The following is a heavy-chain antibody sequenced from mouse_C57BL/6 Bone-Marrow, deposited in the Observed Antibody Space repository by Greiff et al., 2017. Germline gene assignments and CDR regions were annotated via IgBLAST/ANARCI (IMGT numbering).Heavy chain of an antibody. V-gene: IGHV5-9-1*02. CDR2: ISSGGDYI. Sequence: EVKLVESGEGLVKPGGSLKLSCAASGFTFRSYAMSWVRQTPEKRLEWVAYISSGGDYIYYADTVKGRFTISRDNARNTLYLQMSSLKSEDTAMYYCTRAPNWYFDVWGTGTTVTVSS. CDR1: GFTFRSYA. CDR3: TRAPNWYFDV. J-gene: IGHJ1*03.